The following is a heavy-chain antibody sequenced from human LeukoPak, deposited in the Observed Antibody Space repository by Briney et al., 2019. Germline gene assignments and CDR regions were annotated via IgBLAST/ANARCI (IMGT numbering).Heavy chain of an antibody. J-gene: IGHJ4*02. Sequence: GESLKIPCKGSGYSFTSYWIGWVRQTPGKGLEWMGIIYPGDSDTTYSPSFQGQITISADKPLSTAYLQWSSLKASDPCMYYWALGRGSYLPAYMNWGQGSPVTVSS. D-gene: IGHD1-26*01. CDR2: IYPGDSDT. V-gene: IGHV5-51*04. CDR3: ALGRGSYLPAYMN. CDR1: GYSFTSYW.